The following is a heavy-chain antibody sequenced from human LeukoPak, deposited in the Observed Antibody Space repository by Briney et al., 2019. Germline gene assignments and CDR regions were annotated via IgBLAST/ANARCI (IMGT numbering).Heavy chain of an antibody. Sequence: GRSLRLSCAASRFTFSTYGMHWVRQAPGKGLEWVAVISYDGSNKYYADSVKGRFTISRDNSKNTLYLQMNSLRVEDTAVYYCAKGGPPTGASPRPWDFNYWGQGTLVTVSS. CDR2: ISYDGSNK. CDR3: AKGGPPTGASPRPWDFNY. J-gene: IGHJ4*02. V-gene: IGHV3-30*18. D-gene: IGHD1-26*01. CDR1: RFTFSTYG.